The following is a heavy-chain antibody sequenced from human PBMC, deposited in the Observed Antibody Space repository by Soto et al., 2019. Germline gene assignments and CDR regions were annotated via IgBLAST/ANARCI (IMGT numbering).Heavy chain of an antibody. CDR1: GFTFSDYA. CDR3: AKGGRQWLVTSDFNY. D-gene: IGHD6-19*01. Sequence: GGSLRLSCAASGFTFSDYAMHWVRQAPGKGLEWVAVVSHDGRNTHYADSVKGRFTISRDSSKNMVSLEMTSLRAEDTAVYYCAKGGRQWLVTSDFNYWGQGTLVTVSS. CDR2: VSHDGRNT. V-gene: IGHV3-30*18. J-gene: IGHJ4*02.